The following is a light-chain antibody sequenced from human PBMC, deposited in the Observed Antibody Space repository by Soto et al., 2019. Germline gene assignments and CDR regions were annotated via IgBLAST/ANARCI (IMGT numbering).Light chain of an antibody. CDR2: SAS. CDR3: QQTYSTPVT. J-gene: IGKJ4*01. V-gene: IGKV1-39*01. Sequence: DIQMTQSPPYLSASVGDRVTITCRASQSIGTDLNWYQQKTGKAPKVLIYSASSLQSGVPSRFSGSESGTAFTLTISTLQPEDFATYSCQQTYSTPVTFGGGTKVEIK. CDR1: QSIGTD.